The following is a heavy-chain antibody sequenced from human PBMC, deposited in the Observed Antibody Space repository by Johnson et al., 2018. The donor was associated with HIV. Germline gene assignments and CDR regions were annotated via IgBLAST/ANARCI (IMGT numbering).Heavy chain of an antibody. V-gene: IGHV3-9*01. CDR1: GFTFSSYG. Sequence: VQLVESGGGVVQPGGSLRLSCAASGFTFSSYGMHWVRQAPGKGLEWVSGISWNSGSIGYADSVKGRFTISRDNAKNSLYLQMNSLRAEDTAVYYCARVGGLYYYDSSGYRDDAFDIWGQGTMVTVSS. CDR3: ARVGGLYYYDSSGYRDDAFDI. CDR2: ISWNSGSI. J-gene: IGHJ3*02. D-gene: IGHD3-22*01.